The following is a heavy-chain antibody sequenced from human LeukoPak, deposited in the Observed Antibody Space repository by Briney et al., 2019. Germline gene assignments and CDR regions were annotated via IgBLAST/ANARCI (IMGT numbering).Heavy chain of an antibody. CDR1: GGSFSGHY. Sequence: PSETLSLTCAVSGGSFSGHYWSWIRQSPGEGLEWIGEIDHSGNTNYNPSLKGRLTISVDTSKNQFSLKLSSVTAADTAVYYCARNRGYDPPDYWGQGTLVTVSS. D-gene: IGHD5-12*01. CDR3: ARNRGYDPPDY. CDR2: IDHSGNT. V-gene: IGHV4-34*01. J-gene: IGHJ4*02.